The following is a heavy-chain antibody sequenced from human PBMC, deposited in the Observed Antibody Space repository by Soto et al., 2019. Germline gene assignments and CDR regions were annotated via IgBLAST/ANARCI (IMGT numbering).Heavy chain of an antibody. CDR3: ARLFYYDSSGYPVDY. V-gene: IGHV1-69*02. CDR1: GGTFSSY. J-gene: IGHJ4*02. CDR2: IIPILGIA. D-gene: IGHD3-22*01. Sequence: QVQLVQSGAEVKKPGSSVKVSCKASGGTFSSYISWVRQAPGQGLEWMGRIIPILGIANYAQKFQGRVTITADKSTSTAYMELSILRSEDTAVYYCARLFYYDSSGYPVDYWGQGTLVTVSS.